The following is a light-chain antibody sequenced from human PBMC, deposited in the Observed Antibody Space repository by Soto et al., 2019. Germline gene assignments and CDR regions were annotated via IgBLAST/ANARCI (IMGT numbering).Light chain of an antibody. CDR2: AAS. CDR3: QQSYISSCT. Sequence: DILMTQSPSSLSASVGDRVTITCRASQSIDTSLNWYQQRPGKAPNLLIYAASTLQTGVPSRFSGGGSGTHFTLTISSLQPEDFATYYCQQSYISSCTFGPGTKVDIK. J-gene: IGKJ3*01. CDR1: QSIDTS. V-gene: IGKV1-39*01.